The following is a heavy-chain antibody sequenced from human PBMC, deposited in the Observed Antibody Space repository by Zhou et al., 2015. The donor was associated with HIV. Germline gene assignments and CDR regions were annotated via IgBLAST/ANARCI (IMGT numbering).Heavy chain of an antibody. CDR1: GGTFSSYA. J-gene: IGHJ3*01. D-gene: IGHD1-14*01. CDR2: IIPIFGTA. V-gene: IGHV1-69*06. Sequence: QVQLVQSGAEVKKPGSSVKVSCKASGGTFSSYAISWVRQAPGQGLEWMGGIIPIFGTANYAQKFRARLTITVDKITDTAYMELSSLTAEDTAIYFCARSSVNHDDAFDLWGQGTNIVVSS. CDR3: ARSSVNHDDAFDL.